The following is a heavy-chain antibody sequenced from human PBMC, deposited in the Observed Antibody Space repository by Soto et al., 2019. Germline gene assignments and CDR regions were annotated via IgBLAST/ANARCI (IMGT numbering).Heavy chain of an antibody. J-gene: IGHJ3*02. CDR1: GGSISSYY. CDR3: PTGEWFGAWGVAFDI. Sequence: PSETLSLTCTVSGGSISSYYWSWIRQPPGKGLEWIGYIYYSGSTNYNPSLKSRVTISVDTSKNQFSLKLSSVTAADTAVYYCPTGEWFGAWGVAFDIWGQGTMVTVSS. V-gene: IGHV4-59*01. CDR2: IYYSGST. D-gene: IGHD3-10*01.